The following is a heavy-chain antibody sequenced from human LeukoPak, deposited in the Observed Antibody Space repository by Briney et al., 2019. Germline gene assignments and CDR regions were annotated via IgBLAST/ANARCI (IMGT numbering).Heavy chain of an antibody. D-gene: IGHD5-12*01. CDR3: AKDSGYDYGRNYYYYMDV. J-gene: IGHJ6*03. CDR1: GFTFSSYG. CDR2: ISSSSSTI. V-gene: IGHV3-48*01. Sequence: GGSLRLSCAASGFTFSSYGMTWVRQAPGKGLEWVSYISSSSSTIYYADSVKGRFTISRDNSKNTLYLQMNSLRAEDTAVYYCAKDSGYDYGRNYYYYMDVWGKGTTVTISS.